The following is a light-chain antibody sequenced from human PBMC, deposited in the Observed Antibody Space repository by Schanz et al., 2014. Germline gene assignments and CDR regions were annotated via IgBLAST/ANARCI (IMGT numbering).Light chain of an antibody. CDR3: AAWDDSLNGHVV. Sequence: QSVLTQPPSVSGAPGQRVTVSCTGSSSNIGAGYDVHWYQQLPGTAPKLLIYGNNNRPSGVPDRFSGSKSGTSASLAISGLQSEDEAHYYCAAWDDSLNGHVVFGGGTKLTVL. J-gene: IGLJ2*01. V-gene: IGLV1-40*01. CDR1: SSNIGAGYD. CDR2: GNN.